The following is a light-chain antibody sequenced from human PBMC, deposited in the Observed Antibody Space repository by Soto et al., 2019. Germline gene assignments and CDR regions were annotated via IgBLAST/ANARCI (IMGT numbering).Light chain of an antibody. Sequence: EIVLTQSPATLSLSPGERATLSCRASQSVSSYLAWYQQKRGQAPRLLIYDASKRAPGIPARFSGSGSGTDFTLTISSLEPEDFAVYYCQQWSNWPPITFGQGTRLEIK. CDR1: QSVSSY. V-gene: IGKV3-11*01. CDR3: QQWSNWPPIT. J-gene: IGKJ5*01. CDR2: DAS.